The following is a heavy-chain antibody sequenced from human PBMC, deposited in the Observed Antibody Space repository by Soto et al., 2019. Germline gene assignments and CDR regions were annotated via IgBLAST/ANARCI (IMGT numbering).Heavy chain of an antibody. D-gene: IGHD6-19*01. V-gene: IGHV4-4*08. CDR1: GGSVSSDY. CDR3: AKGGWYEDH. CDR2: SHNSGST. J-gene: IGHJ4*02. Sequence: QVQLQESGPGLVKPSETLSLTCTVSGGSVSSDYWSWIRQPPGKGLEWIGHSHNSGSTEYNPSLKGRVTISIDTSRNEFSLKLRSVTAADTAVYYCAKGGWYEDHWGQGTLVTVSS.